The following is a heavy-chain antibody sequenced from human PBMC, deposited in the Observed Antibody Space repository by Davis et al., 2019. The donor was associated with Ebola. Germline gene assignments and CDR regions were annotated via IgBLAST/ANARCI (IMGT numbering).Heavy chain of an antibody. CDR1: GYTFTSYG. Sequence: ASVKVSCKASGYTFTSYGISWVRQAPGQGLEWMGWISAYNGNTNYAQKLQGRVTMTTDTSTSTAYMELRSLRSDDTAVYYCAREWGQDGYDLHYYYGMDVWGQGTTVTVSS. J-gene: IGHJ6*02. CDR2: ISAYNGNT. D-gene: IGHD5-12*01. V-gene: IGHV1-18*01. CDR3: AREWGQDGYDLHYYYGMDV.